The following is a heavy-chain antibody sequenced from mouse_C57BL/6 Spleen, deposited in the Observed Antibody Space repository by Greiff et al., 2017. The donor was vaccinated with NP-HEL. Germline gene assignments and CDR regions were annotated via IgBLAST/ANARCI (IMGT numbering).Heavy chain of an antibody. J-gene: IGHJ3*01. V-gene: IGHV5-17*01. D-gene: IGHD1-1*01. CDR3: ARDYGSSPWFAY. CDR1: GFTFSDYG. CDR2: ISSGSSTI. Sequence: EVQLQQSGGGLVKPGGSLKLSCAASGFTFSDYGMHWVRQAPEKGLEWVAYISSGSSTIYYADTVKGRYTISRDNAKNTLFLQMTSLRSEDTAMYYGARDYGSSPWFAYWGQGTLVTVSA.